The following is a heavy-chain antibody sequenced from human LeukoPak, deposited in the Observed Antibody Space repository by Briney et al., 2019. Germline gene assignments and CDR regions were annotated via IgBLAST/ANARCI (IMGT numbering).Heavy chain of an antibody. V-gene: IGHV4-34*01. CDR3: ARSEYYYGMDV. J-gene: IGHJ6*01. CDR1: GGSFSGYY. Sequence: SETLSLTCAVYGGSFSGYYWSWIRQPPGKGLEWIGEINHSGSTNYNPSLKSRVTISVDTSKNQFSLKLSSVTAADTAVYYCARSEYYYGMDVWGKGPRSPSPQ. CDR2: INHSGST.